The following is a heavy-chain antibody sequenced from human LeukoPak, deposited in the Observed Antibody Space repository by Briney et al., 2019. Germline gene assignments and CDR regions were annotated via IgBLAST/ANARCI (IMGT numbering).Heavy chain of an antibody. Sequence: ASVKVSCKISGYSLSDLSIHWVREAPGEGLEWMGGFDSENNKMVYSQKFQGRVTMTEDTSADTAYMELTSLRSDDTAVYYCARTGYSSSWFRIGFDYWGQGTLVTVSS. V-gene: IGHV1-24*01. CDR3: ARTGYSSSWFRIGFDY. D-gene: IGHD6-13*01. CDR2: FDSENNKM. J-gene: IGHJ4*02. CDR1: GYSLSDLS.